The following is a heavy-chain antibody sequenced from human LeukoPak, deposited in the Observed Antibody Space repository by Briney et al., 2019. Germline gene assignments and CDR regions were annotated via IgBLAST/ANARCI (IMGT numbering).Heavy chain of an antibody. J-gene: IGHJ2*01. CDR3: ASLTNSSGYIPWYFDL. Sequence: SETLSLTCTVSGGSLSSYYWSWIGQPPGRGPEGIGFIYYSGSTNYTPSLESRVAFSVHTSKTQVSLKLSSVTAADTAIYYCASLTNSSGYIPWYFDLWGRGTLVTVSS. CDR2: IYYSGST. V-gene: IGHV4-59*01. D-gene: IGHD3-22*01. CDR1: GGSLSSYY.